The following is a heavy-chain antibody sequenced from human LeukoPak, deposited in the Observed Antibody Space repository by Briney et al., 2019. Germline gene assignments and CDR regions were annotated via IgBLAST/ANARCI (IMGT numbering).Heavy chain of an antibody. V-gene: IGHV3-30*02. CDR2: IRYDGSNK. J-gene: IGHJ4*02. Sequence: QPGGSLRLXCAASGFTFSSYGMHWVRQAPGKGLEWVAFIRYDGSNKYYADSVKGRFTISRDNSKNTLYLQMNSLRAEDTAVYYCAKNRVRYCSSTSCFYFDYWGQGTLVTVSS. D-gene: IGHD2-2*01. CDR3: AKNRVRYCSSTSCFYFDY. CDR1: GFTFSSYG.